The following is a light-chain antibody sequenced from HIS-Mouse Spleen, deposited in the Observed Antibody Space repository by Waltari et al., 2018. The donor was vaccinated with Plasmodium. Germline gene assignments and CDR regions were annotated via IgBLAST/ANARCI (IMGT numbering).Light chain of an antibody. CDR2: SNN. V-gene: IGLV1-44*01. J-gene: IGLJ3*02. Sequence: QSVLTQPPSASGTPGPRVTISCSGSSSNIGSNTVNWYQQLPGTAPKLLIDSNNQWPSAVPARFSGSKSSTSASLAISGLQSEDEADYYWAAWDDSLNGWVFGGGTKLTVL. CDR1: SSNIGSNT. CDR3: AAWDDSLNGWV.